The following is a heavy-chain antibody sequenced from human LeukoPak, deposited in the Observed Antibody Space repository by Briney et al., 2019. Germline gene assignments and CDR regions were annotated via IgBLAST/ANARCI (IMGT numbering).Heavy chain of an antibody. J-gene: IGHJ3*02. CDR1: GFTFSSYG. CDR3: AKGRRVRGVQNNYNAFDI. V-gene: IGHV3-30*18. D-gene: IGHD3-10*01. CDR2: ISYDGSNK. Sequence: GRSLRLSCAASGFTFSSYGMHWVRQAPGKGLEWVAVISYDGSNKYYADSVKGRFTISRDNSKNTLYLQMNSLRAEDTAVYYCAKGRRVRGVQNNYNAFDIWGQGTMVTVSS.